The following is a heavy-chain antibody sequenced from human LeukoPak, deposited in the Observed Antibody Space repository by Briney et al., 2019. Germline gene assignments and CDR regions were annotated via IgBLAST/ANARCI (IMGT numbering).Heavy chain of an antibody. V-gene: IGHV4-39*01. CDR2: IYYSGST. CDR1: GGPISSSSYY. D-gene: IGHD3-10*01. Sequence: SETLSLTCTVSGGPISSSSYYWGWIRQPPGKGLEWIGSIYYSGSTYYNPSLKSRVTISVDTSKNQFSLKLSSVTAADTAVYYCARHVGWFGESHGMDVWGQGTTVTVSS. CDR3: ARHVGWFGESHGMDV. J-gene: IGHJ6*02.